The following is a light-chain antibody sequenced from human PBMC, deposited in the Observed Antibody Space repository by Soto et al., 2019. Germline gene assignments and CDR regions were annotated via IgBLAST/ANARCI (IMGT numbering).Light chain of an antibody. V-gene: IGLV2-14*01. Sequence: QSVLTQPASVSGSPGQSITISCTGTSSDVGRYNYVSWYQQHPGKAPKLMIYEVSNRPSGVSNRFSGSKSGNTASLTISGLQAEDEAYYYCSSYTSNSTRVFGGGTKLTVL. CDR2: EVS. CDR1: SSDVGRYNY. J-gene: IGLJ3*02. CDR3: SSYTSNSTRV.